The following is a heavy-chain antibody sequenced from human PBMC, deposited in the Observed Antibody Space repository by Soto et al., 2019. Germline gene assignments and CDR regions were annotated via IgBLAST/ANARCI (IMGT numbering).Heavy chain of an antibody. CDR1: GYTFTSYG. D-gene: IGHD3-3*01. V-gene: IGHV1-18*01. J-gene: IGHJ6*03. Sequence: GASVKVSCKASGYTFTSYGISWVRQAPGQGLEWMGWISAYNGNTNYAQKLQGRVTMTTDTSTSTAYMELRSLRSDDTAVYYCARVGDLEWLLWGLGDYMDVWGKGTTVTVSS. CDR3: ARVGDLEWLLWGLGDYMDV. CDR2: ISAYNGNT.